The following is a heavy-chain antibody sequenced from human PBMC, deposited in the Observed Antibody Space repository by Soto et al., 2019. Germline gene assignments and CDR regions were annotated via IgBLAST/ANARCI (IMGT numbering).Heavy chain of an antibody. Sequence: SETLSLTCTVSGGSISSYYWSWIRQPAGKGLEWIGRIYTSGSTNYNPSLKSRVTMSVDTSKNQFSLKLSSVTAADTAVYYCARESAIFGVVITYYLDYWGQGTLVTVSS. J-gene: IGHJ4*02. CDR1: GGSISSYY. CDR3: ARESAIFGVVITYYLDY. V-gene: IGHV4-4*07. CDR2: IYTSGST. D-gene: IGHD3-3*01.